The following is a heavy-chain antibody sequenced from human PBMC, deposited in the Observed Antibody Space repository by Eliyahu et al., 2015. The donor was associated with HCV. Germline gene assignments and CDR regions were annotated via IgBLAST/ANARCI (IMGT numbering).Heavy chain of an antibody. CDR3: ARPLTYSGNDDKLYWYFDL. D-gene: IGHD5-12*01. Sequence: EEQLVQSGAEVKKPGESLMISCQGSGYTFTSHWIGWVRQMPGKGLEWMGIMYPGDSDTRYSPSFQGQVTISADKGISTAYLEWNSLKASDTAMYYCARPLTYSGNDDKLYWYFDLWGRGTLVTVSS. CDR2: MYPGDSDT. CDR1: GYTFTSHW. V-gene: IGHV5-51*03. J-gene: IGHJ2*01.